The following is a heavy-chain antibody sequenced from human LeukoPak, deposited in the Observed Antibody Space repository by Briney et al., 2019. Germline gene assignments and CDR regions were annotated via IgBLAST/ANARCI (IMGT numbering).Heavy chain of an antibody. V-gene: IGHV1-2*02. Sequence: ASVKVSCKASGYTFTGYYMHWVRQAPGQGLEWMGWINPNSGGTNYAQKFQGRVTMTRDTSISTAYMELSRLRSDDTAVYYCAREYYYGSGSSSNDYWGRGTLVTVSS. J-gene: IGHJ4*02. CDR3: AREYYYGSGSSSNDY. CDR1: GYTFTGYY. D-gene: IGHD3-10*01. CDR2: INPNSGGT.